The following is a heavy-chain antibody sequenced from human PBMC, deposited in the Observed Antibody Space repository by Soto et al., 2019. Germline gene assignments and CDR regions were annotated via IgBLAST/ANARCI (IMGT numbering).Heavy chain of an antibody. CDR3: ARYPAVTKDAFDI. D-gene: IGHD4-4*01. V-gene: IGHV4-61*01. CDR2: IYYSGST. CDR1: GASVSSGSSY. Sequence: SRTLSSPFTVFGASVSSGSSYWSWIRQHPGKGLEWIGYIYYSGSTNYNPSLKSRVTISVDTSKNQFSLKLSSVTAADTAVYYCARYPAVTKDAFDIWGQGTMVT. J-gene: IGHJ3*02.